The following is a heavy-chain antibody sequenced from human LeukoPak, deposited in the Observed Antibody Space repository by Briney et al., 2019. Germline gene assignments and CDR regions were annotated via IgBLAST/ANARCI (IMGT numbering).Heavy chain of an antibody. CDR1: GYTFTSYG. D-gene: IGHD2-15*01. J-gene: IGHJ4*02. CDR2: ISAYNGNT. CDR3: ARVGGVVVAAKIDY. Sequence: ASVKVPCKASGYTFTSYGISWVRQAPGQGLEWMGWISAYNGNTNYAQKLQGRVTMTTDTATSTAYMELRSLRSDDTAVYYCARVGGVVVAAKIDYWGQGTLVTVSS. V-gene: IGHV1-18*01.